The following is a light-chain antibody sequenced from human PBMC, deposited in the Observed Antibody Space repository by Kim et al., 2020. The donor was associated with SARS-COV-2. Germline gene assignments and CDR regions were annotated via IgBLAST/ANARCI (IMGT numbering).Light chain of an antibody. V-gene: IGLV2-14*03. CDR1: SSDVGGYNS. CDR2: DVS. Sequence: GQSITISCPGTSSDVGGYNSVSWYQQHPGKAPKLMIYDVSNRPSGVSNRFSGSKSGNTASLTISGLQAGDEADYYCSSFTSSATLVFGTGTKVTVL. CDR3: SSFTSSATLV. J-gene: IGLJ1*01.